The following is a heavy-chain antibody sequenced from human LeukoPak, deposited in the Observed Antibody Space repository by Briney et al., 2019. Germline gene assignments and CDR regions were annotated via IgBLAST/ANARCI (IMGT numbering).Heavy chain of an antibody. V-gene: IGHV1-69*13. Sequence: SVKVSCKASGGTFSSYAISWVRQAPGQGLEWMGGIIPIFGTANYAQKFQGRVTITADESTSTAYMELSSLRSEDTAVFYCARGRTFGYGSGSTYYYMDVWGKGTTVTVSS. D-gene: IGHD3-10*01. CDR3: ARGRTFGYGSGSTYYYMDV. CDR2: IIPIFGTA. J-gene: IGHJ6*03. CDR1: GGTFSSYA.